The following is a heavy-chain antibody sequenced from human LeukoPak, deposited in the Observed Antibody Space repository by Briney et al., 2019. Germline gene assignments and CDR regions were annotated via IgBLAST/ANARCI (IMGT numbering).Heavy chain of an antibody. CDR1: GGTFSSYA. Sequence: SVKVSCKASGGTFSSYAISWVRQAPGQGLEWMGRIIPIFGTANYAQKFQGRVTITTDESTSTAYMELSSLRSEDTAVYYCARDGGSYWNYYYCYMDVWGKGTTVTVSS. CDR3: ARDGGSYWNYYYCYMDV. D-gene: IGHD1-26*01. CDR2: IIPIFGTA. V-gene: IGHV1-69*05. J-gene: IGHJ6*03.